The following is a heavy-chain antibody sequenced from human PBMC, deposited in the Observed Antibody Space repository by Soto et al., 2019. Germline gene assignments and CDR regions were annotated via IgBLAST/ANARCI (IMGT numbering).Heavy chain of an antibody. CDR1: GFTFSSYG. J-gene: IGHJ4*02. D-gene: IGHD2-2*01. V-gene: IGHV3-30*18. Sequence: QVQLVESGGGVVQHGRSLRLSCAASGFTFSSYGMHWVREAPGKGLEWVAVISYDGSNKYYADSVKGRFTISRDNSKNTLYLQMNSLRAEDTAVYYCAKDRVVVPAGIDYWGQGTLVTVSS. CDR2: ISYDGSNK. CDR3: AKDRVVVPAGIDY.